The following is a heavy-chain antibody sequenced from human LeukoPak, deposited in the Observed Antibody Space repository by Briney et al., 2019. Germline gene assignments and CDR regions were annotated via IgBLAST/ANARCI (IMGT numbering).Heavy chain of an antibody. J-gene: IGHJ6*03. CDR2: IYTSGST. V-gene: IGHV4-61*02. D-gene: IGHD5-18*01. Sequence: SETLSLTCTVSGGSISSGSYYWSWIRQPAGKGLEWTGRIYTSGSTNYNPSLKSRVTISVDTSKNQFSLKLSSVTAADTAVYYCARDYVYGYSYGFYYYYMDVWGKGTTVTVSS. CDR1: GGSISSGSYY. CDR3: ARDYVYGYSYGFYYYYMDV.